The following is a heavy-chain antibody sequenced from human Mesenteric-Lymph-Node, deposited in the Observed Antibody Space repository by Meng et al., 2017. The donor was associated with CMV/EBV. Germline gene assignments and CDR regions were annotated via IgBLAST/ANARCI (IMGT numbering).Heavy chain of an antibody. D-gene: IGHD2-2*01. CDR2: IKQDGSEE. Sequence: GESLKISCAASGFTFSSYWMSWVRQAPGKGLEWVANIKQDGSEEYYVDSVRGRFTISRDNAKNSLYLVMSSLRAEDTAVYYCARDQFQLPTTYYFDCWGQGTLVTVSS. CDR1: GFTFSSYW. CDR3: ARDQFQLPTTYYFDC. J-gene: IGHJ4*02. V-gene: IGHV3-7*01.